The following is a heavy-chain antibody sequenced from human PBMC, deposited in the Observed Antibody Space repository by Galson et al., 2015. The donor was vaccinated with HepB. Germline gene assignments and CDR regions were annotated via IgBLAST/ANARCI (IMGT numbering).Heavy chain of an antibody. V-gene: IGHV3-11*01. CDR3: ARVLPSIYNSPPVAAFDI. Sequence: SLRLSCAASGFTFTNYYITWIRQAPGKGLEWVSDISTSGSTIYYADSVKGRFTISRDNAKNSLYLQVNSLRAEDTAVYYCARVLPSIYNSPPVAAFDIWGQGTMVIVSS. D-gene: IGHD5/OR15-5a*01. CDR2: ISTSGSTI. J-gene: IGHJ3*02. CDR1: GFTFTNYY.